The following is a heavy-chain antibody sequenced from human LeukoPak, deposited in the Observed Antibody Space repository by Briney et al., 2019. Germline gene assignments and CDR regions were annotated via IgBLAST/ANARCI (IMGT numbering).Heavy chain of an antibody. Sequence: PSETLSLTCTVSGGSISSYYWSWIRQPPGKGLEWIGYIYYSGSTNYNPSLKSRVTISVDTSKNQFSLKLSSVTAADTAVYYCASVAARYYYYYYMDVWGKGTTVTVSS. J-gene: IGHJ6*03. CDR2: IYYSGST. CDR1: GGSISSYY. D-gene: IGHD6-6*01. CDR3: ASVAARYYYYYYMDV. V-gene: IGHV4-59*01.